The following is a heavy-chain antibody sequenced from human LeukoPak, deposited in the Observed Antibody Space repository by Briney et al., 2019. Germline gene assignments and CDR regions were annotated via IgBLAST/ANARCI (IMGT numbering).Heavy chain of an antibody. CDR3: ARDRYYGSENYYYYYYMDV. CDR1: GFTFSNYG. V-gene: IGHV3-33*01. Sequence: GRPPRLSCAASGFTFSNYGMHWVRPAPGKGLEWVAVIWYDGSKTYYADSVKGRFTISRDNSKNTLYLQMSSLRAEDTAVYYCARDRYYGSENYYYYYYMDVWGKGTTVTVSS. D-gene: IGHD3-10*01. J-gene: IGHJ6*03. CDR2: IWYDGSKT.